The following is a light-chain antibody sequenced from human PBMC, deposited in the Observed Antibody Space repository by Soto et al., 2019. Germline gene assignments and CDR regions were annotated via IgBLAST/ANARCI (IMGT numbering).Light chain of an antibody. CDR1: SSYIGAGYD. CDR3: QSYDSSLSGSV. J-gene: IGLJ3*02. CDR2: GNS. Sequence: QSVLTQPPSVPGAPGQRVTISCTGTSSYIGAGYDVHWYQQLPGTAPKLLIYGNSNRPSGVPDRFSGSKSGTSVSLAITGLQAEDEADYYCQSYDSSLSGSVFGGGTKVTVL. V-gene: IGLV1-40*01.